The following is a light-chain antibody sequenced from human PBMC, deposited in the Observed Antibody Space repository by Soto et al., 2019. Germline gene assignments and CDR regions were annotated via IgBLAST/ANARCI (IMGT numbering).Light chain of an antibody. V-gene: IGKV3-20*01. CDR3: QQYGRSATFT. CDR2: GAT. CDR1: QSVSGNY. J-gene: IGKJ3*01. Sequence: EIVLTQSPGILSLTPGERATLCCRASQSVSGNYLAWYQQKLGQAPRLXXYGATRRATGIPDRFSGSVCGTDFTLTISRLETDDFSVYYGQQYGRSATFTFGPGTKVDI.